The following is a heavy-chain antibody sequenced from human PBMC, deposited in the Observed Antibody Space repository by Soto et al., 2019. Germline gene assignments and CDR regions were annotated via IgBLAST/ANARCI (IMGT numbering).Heavy chain of an antibody. Sequence: SVKVPCKASGGTCSIYSINCVLRSPVQWREGMGGISPIFGTANNEQKFQGRVTITADESATTVYMELSSLRSEDTAVYYCARAPNILTVKYYFDYWGQGTLVTVSS. CDR1: GGTCSIYS. V-gene: IGHV1-69*13. CDR2: ISPIFGTA. J-gene: IGHJ4*02. CDR3: ARAPNILTVKYYFDY. D-gene: IGHD3-9*01.